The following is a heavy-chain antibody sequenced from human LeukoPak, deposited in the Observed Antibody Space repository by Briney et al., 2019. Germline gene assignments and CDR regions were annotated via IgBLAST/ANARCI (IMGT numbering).Heavy chain of an antibody. V-gene: IGHV4-61*09. CDR3: ARDRGGYCSSTSCYAGYWFDP. J-gene: IGHJ5*02. Sequence: PSQTLSLTCTVSGDSISSGNDCWTCIRQPAGRGLEWIGHIYTSGSTNYNPSLKSRVTISVDTSKNQFSLKLSSVTAADTAVYYCARDRGGYCSSTSCYAGYWFDPWGQGTLVTVSS. CDR1: GDSISSGNDC. D-gene: IGHD2-2*01. CDR2: IYTSGST.